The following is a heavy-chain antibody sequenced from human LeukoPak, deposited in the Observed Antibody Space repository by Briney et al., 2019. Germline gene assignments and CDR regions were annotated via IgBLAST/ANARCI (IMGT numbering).Heavy chain of an antibody. J-gene: IGHJ4*02. V-gene: IGHV3-23*01. D-gene: IGHD6-13*01. Sequence: GGSLRLSCAASGFTFSSHAMSWVRQAPGKGPEWVSVIGTGIVDTYYADSVKGRFTISRDNSKNTVYLQLNSLRAEGTAVYYCAKRVAAPGRTYYFDHWGQGTLVIVSS. CDR3: AKRVAAPGRTYYFDH. CDR2: IGTGIVDT. CDR1: GFTFSSHA.